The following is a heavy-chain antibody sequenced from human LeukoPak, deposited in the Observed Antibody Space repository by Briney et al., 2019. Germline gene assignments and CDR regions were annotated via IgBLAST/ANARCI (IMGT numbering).Heavy chain of an antibody. V-gene: IGHV3-64*01. CDR2: ISSYWGRT. D-gene: IGHD3-3*01. J-gene: IGHJ6*04. CDR3: AREAWRSDSV. CDR1: GFTFSSYA. Sequence: GGSLRLSCAASGFTFSSYAMHWVRQAPGKGLEYVSSISSYWGRTFYANSVKGRFTIFRDNSKNTLYLQMDSLRGEDMAVYYSAREAWRSDSVWCKGTTVTVSS.